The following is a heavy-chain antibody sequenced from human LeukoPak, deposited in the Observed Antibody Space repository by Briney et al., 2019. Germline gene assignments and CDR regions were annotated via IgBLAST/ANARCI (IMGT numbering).Heavy chain of an antibody. V-gene: IGHV3-53*01. CDR3: AKGGNSRDYYYYMDV. Sequence: GGSLRLSCAASGFTVSSNYMSWVRQAPGKGLEWVSVIYSGGSTYYADSVKGLFTISRDNSKNTLYLQMNSLRAEDTAVYYCAKGGNSRDYYYYMDVWGKGTTVTVSS. J-gene: IGHJ6*03. CDR1: GFTVSSNY. D-gene: IGHD4-23*01. CDR2: IYSGGST.